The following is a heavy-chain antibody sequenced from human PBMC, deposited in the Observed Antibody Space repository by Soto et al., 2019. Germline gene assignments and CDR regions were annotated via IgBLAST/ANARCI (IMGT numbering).Heavy chain of an antibody. CDR1: GGTFNSYA. D-gene: IGHD2-8*01. CDR2: IIPVFGTA. J-gene: IGHJ5*02. CDR3: ARGGDCTNGVCHGWFDP. Sequence: QVQLVQSGAEGKKPGSSVKVSCQAFGGTFNSYAISWVRRALGQGLEWMGRIIPVFGTANYAQKFQDRVTITADEATSTGYMELSSLRSEDTAVYYCARGGDCTNGVCHGWFDPWGQGTLVTVSS. V-gene: IGHV1-69*18.